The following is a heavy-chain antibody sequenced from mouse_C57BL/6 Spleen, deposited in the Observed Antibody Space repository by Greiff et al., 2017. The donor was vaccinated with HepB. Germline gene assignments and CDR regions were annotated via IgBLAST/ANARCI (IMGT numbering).Heavy chain of an antibody. D-gene: IGHD1-1*01. CDR3: TRIDYYGSSLSYWYFDV. V-gene: IGHV6-6*01. Sequence: EVKLMESGGGLVQPGGSMKLSCAASGFTFSDAWMDWVRQSPEKGLEWVAEIRNKANNHATYYAESVKGRFTISRDDSKSSVYLQMNSLRAEDTGIYYCTRIDYYGSSLSYWYFDVWGTGTTVTVSS. J-gene: IGHJ1*03. CDR1: GFTFSDAW. CDR2: IRNKANNHAT.